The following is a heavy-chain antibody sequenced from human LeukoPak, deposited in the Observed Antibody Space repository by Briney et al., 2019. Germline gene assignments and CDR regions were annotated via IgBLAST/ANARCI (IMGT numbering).Heavy chain of an antibody. CDR2: ISSSSSYI. Sequence: GGSLRLSCAASGFTFSSYSMNWVRQAPGNGLEWVSSISSSSSYIYYADSVKGRFTISRDNAKNSLYLQMNSLRAEDTAVYYCARGTTETTLPLDYWGQGTLVTVSS. CDR3: ARGTTETTLPLDY. J-gene: IGHJ4*02. V-gene: IGHV3-21*01. D-gene: IGHD4-17*01. CDR1: GFTFSSYS.